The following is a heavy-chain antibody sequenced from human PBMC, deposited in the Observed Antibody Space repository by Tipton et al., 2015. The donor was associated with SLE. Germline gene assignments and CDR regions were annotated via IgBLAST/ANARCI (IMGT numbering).Heavy chain of an antibody. Sequence: VQLVQSGGGLVQPGGSLRLSCAASGFTFDDYAMHWVRQAPGKGLEWVSGISWNSGSIGYADSVKGRFTISRDNAKNSLYLQMNSLRAEDTALYYCAKDMGGSEDYWGQGTLVTVSS. CDR3: AKDMGGSEDY. CDR1: GFTFDDYA. J-gene: IGHJ4*02. CDR2: ISWNSGSI. V-gene: IGHV3-9*01. D-gene: IGHD5-12*01.